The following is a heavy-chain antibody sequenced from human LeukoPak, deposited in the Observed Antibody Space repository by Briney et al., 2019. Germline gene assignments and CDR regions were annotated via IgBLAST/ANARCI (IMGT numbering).Heavy chain of an antibody. D-gene: IGHD2-15*01. CDR3: AREPDCSGGSCYSGAFDI. CDR1: GFTVSSNY. CDR2: IYSGGST. Sequence: GGSLRLSCAASGFTVSSNYMSWVRQAPGKGLEWVSVIYSGGSTYYADSVKGRFTISRDNSKNTLYLQMNSLRAEDTAVYYCAREPDCSGGSCYSGAFDIWGQGTMVTVSS. J-gene: IGHJ3*02. V-gene: IGHV3-53*01.